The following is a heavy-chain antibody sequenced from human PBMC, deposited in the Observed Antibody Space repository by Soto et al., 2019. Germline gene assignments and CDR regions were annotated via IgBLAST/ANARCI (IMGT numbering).Heavy chain of an antibody. J-gene: IGHJ3*02. Sequence: GESLKISCKGSGYSVTSYWISWVRQMPGKGLEWMGRIDPSDSYTNYSPSFQGHVTISADKSISTAYLQWSSLKASDTAMYYCARLSRDGYNFLYAFDIWGQGTMVTVSS. CDR1: GYSVTSYW. D-gene: IGHD5-12*01. CDR3: ARLSRDGYNFLYAFDI. CDR2: IDPSDSYT. V-gene: IGHV5-10-1*01.